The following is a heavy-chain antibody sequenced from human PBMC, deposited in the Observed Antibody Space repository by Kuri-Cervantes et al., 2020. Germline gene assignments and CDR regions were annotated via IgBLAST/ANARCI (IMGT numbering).Heavy chain of an antibody. CDR1: GGSMRSYY. CDR2: IYDSGST. V-gene: IGHV4-59*12. Sequence: ESLKISCSVSGGSMRSYYWSWIRQPPGKGLEWIGYIYDSGSTNYNPSLKSRVTISVDTSKNQFSLKLSSVTAADTAVYYCARDGWGLPLENAFDIWGQGTMVTVSS. CDR3: ARDGWGLPLENAFDI. J-gene: IGHJ3*02. D-gene: IGHD2-21*01.